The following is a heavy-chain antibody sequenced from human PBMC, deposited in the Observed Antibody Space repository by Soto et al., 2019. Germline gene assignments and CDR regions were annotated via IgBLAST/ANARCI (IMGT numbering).Heavy chain of an antibody. CDR2: TDWDDDK. Sequence: GSGPTLVNPTQTLTLTCTFSGFSLSTSGMCVSWIRQPPGKALEWLALTDWDDDKYYSTSLKTRLTISKDTSKNQVVLTMTNMDPVDTATYYCARTRGRNYYYYGMDVWGQGTTVTVSS. V-gene: IGHV2-70*01. CDR3: ARTRGRNYYYYGMDV. J-gene: IGHJ6*02. CDR1: GFSLSTSGMC. D-gene: IGHD5-12*01.